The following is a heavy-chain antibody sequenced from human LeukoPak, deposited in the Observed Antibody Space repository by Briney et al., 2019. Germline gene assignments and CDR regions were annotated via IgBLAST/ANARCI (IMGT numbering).Heavy chain of an antibody. CDR2: IYTSGST. D-gene: IGHD4-17*01. CDR3: ARGDYQQDAFDI. V-gene: IGHV4-61*02. Sequence: PSETLSLTCTVSGGSISSGSYYWSWIRQPAGKGLEWIGRIYTSGSTNYNPSLKSRVTISVDTSKNQFSLKLSSVTAADTAVYYCARGDYQQDAFDIWGQGTMVTVSS. CDR1: GGSISSGSYY. J-gene: IGHJ3*02.